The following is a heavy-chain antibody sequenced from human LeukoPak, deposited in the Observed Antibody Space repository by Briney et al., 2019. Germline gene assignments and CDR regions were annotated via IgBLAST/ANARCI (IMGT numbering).Heavy chain of an antibody. CDR2: ISAYEGNP. Sequence: ASVKVSCKASGYTFEILGISWVRQAPGQGLEWMGWISAYEGNPDYAQKFEESVTMTTATSRTTGIMDLTTLTPDDTVGFYFARTLGGFTVDRATGIDLWGRGTLVTVSS. V-gene: IGHV1-18*01. D-gene: IGHD5-24*01. CDR1: GYTFEILG. J-gene: IGHJ2*01. CDR3: ARTLGGFTVDRATGIDL.